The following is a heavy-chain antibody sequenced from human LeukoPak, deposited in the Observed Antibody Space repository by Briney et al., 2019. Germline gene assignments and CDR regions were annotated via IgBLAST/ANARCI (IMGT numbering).Heavy chain of an antibody. V-gene: IGHV3-23*01. CDR3: VNAIYDYVWGSYRPDFDY. Sequence: GGSLRLSCAASGFTFSSYAMSWVRQAPGKGLEWVSAISGSGGSTYYADSVKGRFTISRDNSKNTLYLQMNSLRAEDTAVYYCVNAIYDYVWGSYRPDFDYWGQGTLVTVSS. CDR1: GFTFSSYA. D-gene: IGHD3-16*02. CDR2: ISGSGGST. J-gene: IGHJ4*02.